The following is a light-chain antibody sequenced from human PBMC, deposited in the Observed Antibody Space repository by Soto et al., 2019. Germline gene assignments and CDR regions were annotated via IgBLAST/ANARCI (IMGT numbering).Light chain of an antibody. CDR3: QQNSNWQGS. CDR1: QSVGTY. CDR2: DVS. V-gene: IGKV3D-11*02. J-gene: IGKJ1*01. Sequence: EIVLTQSPGTLSLSPGERATLSCRASQSVGTYLAWYQQKPGQPPRLLMYDVSKRAPGIPARFSGSGSGTEFTLTISSLEPEDFAVYYCQQNSNWQGSFGRGTKVDVK.